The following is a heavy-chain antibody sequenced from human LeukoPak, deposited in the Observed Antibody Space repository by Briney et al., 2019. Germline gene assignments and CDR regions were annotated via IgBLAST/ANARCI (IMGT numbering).Heavy chain of an antibody. D-gene: IGHD4-17*01. J-gene: IGHJ3*02. CDR3: AKDLGRDYGDYIAAFDI. CDR2: ISGSGGST. V-gene: IGHV3-23*01. CDR1: GFTFSSYA. Sequence: GGSLRLSCAASGFTFSSYAMSWVRQAPGKGLEWVSGISGSGGSTYYADSVKGRFTISRDNSKNTLYLQMNSLRAEDTVVYYCAKDLGRDYGDYIAAFDIWGQGTMVTVSS.